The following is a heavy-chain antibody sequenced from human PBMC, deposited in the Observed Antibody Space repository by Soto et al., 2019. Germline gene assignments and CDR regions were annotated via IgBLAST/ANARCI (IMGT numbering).Heavy chain of an antibody. Sequence: ASVKVSCKASGYTFTSYAISWVRQAPGQGLEWMGWISAYNGDTNYAQNLQGRVTMTTDPSASTAYMELRSLRSDDTAMYYCARGFSHYYYGMDVWGQGTTVTVSS. CDR3: ARGFSHYYYGMDV. D-gene: IGHD3-3*01. CDR2: ISAYNGDT. J-gene: IGHJ6*02. CDR1: GYTFTSYA. V-gene: IGHV1-18*01.